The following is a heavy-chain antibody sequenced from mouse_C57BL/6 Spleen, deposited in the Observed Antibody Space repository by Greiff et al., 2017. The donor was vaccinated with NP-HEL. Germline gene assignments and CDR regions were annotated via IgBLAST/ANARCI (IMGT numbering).Heavy chain of an antibody. J-gene: IGHJ4*01. D-gene: IGHD1-1*01. V-gene: IGHV5-17*01. CDR2: ISSGSSTI. Sequence: EVMLVESGGGLVKPGGSLKLSCAASGFTFSDYGLHWVRQAPEKGLEWVAYISSGSSTIYYADTVKGRFTISRDNAKNTLFLQMPRLRLEDTAMYYCARNLYYGSSYYAMDYWGQGTSVTVSS. CDR1: GFTFSDYG. CDR3: ARNLYYGSSYYAMDY.